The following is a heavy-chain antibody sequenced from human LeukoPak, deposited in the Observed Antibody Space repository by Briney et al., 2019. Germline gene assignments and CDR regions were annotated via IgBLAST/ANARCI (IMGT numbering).Heavy chain of an antibody. V-gene: IGHV1-18*01. CDR3: ARAVDTAMAGYYYYMDV. CDR2: ISAYNGNT. D-gene: IGHD5-18*01. J-gene: IGHJ6*03. Sequence: ASVKVSCKASGCTLTSHGISWVRQAPGQGLEWMGWISAYNGNTNYAQKLQGRVTMTTDTSTSTAYMELRSLRSDDTAVYYCARAVDTAMAGYYYYMDVWGKGTTVTVSS. CDR1: GCTLTSHG.